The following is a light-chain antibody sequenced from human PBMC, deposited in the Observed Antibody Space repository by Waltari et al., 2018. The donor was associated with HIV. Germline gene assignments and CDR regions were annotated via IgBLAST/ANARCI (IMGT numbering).Light chain of an antibody. CDR2: AAS. CDR1: QDVSTW. V-gene: IGKV1-12*02. Sequence: IQMTQSPSSVSASVGDRVTFTCRASQDVSTWLAWYQQKPGNAPKLLIYAASRLQTGVPSRFSGRGSGTDFTLTINSLQPEDFATYYCQQADSFPFTFGQGTRLEIK. CDR3: QQADSFPFT. J-gene: IGKJ5*01.